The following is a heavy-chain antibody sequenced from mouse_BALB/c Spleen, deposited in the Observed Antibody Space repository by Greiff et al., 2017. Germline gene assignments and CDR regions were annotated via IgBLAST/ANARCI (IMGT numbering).Heavy chain of an antibody. V-gene: IGHV1S81*02. CDR1: GYTFTSYY. D-gene: IGHD1-1*01. CDR2: INPSNGGT. J-gene: IGHJ4*01. CDR3: TRSYYGSSYDAMDY. Sequence: VKLVESGAELVKPGASVKLSCKASGYTFTSYYMYWVKQRPGQGLEWIGEINPSNGGTNFNEKFKSKATLTVDKSSSTAYMQLSSLTSEDSAVYYCTRSYYGSSYDAMDYWGQGTSVTVSS.